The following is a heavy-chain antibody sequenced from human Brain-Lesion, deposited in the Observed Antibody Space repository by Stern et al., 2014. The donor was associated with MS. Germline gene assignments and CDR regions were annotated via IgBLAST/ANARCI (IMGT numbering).Heavy chain of an antibody. Sequence: QVQLVQSGGEVKKPGASVKVSCKASGYTFTTYGISWVRQAPGQGLEWMGWISAYTGNTNYAQNFQGRVTMTTDTATSTAYMDLRSLRPDGTAIYYCARRVYGDYAAYQDLWGQGTPVTVSS. V-gene: IGHV1-18*04. J-gene: IGHJ5*02. CDR2: ISAYTGNT. CDR1: GYTFTTYG. CDR3: ARRVYGDYAAYQDL. D-gene: IGHD4-17*01.